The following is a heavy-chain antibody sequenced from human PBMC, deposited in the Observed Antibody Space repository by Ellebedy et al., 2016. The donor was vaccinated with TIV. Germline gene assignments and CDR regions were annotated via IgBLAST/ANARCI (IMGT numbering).Heavy chain of an antibody. CDR2: INQGGSET. CDR3: ASAARGSGAYESF. J-gene: IGHJ4*02. CDR1: GFSFSPQW. V-gene: IGHV3-7*01. Sequence: GESLKISCAASGFSFSPQWMSWVRQAPGKGLEWVATINQGGSETYYVDSGKGRFTISRDNSKNSLYLQMNSLRADDTALYYCASAARGSGAYESFWGQGTLVTVSS. D-gene: IGHD5-12*01.